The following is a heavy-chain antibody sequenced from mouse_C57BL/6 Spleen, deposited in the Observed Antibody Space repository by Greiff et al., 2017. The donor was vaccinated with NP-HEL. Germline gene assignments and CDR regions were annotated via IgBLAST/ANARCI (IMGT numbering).Heavy chain of an antibody. J-gene: IGHJ3*01. CDR2: INPNNGGT. CDR1: GYTFTDYY. V-gene: IGHV1-26*01. D-gene: IGHD2-12*01. CDR3: ARYDGAY. Sequence: EVQLQQSGPELVKPGASVKISCKASGYTFTDYYMNWVKQSHGQSLEWIGDINPNNGGTSYNQKFKGKATLTVDKSSSTAYMELRSLTSEDSAVYYCARYDGAYWGQGTLVTVSA.